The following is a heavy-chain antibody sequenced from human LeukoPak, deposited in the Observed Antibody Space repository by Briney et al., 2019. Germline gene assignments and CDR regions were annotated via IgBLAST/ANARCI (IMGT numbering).Heavy chain of an antibody. Sequence: GGSLRLSCAASGFIFSSYAMSWIRQAPGKGLEWVSAISNSGGSTYYADFVKGRFTIFRDDSKNTLYLPMTNLRAAVTALYYGAKDLTTVVTSRFDDWGQGTLVSVSS. D-gene: IGHD4-23*01. J-gene: IGHJ4*02. V-gene: IGHV3-23*01. CDR2: ISNSGGST. CDR3: AKDLTTVVTSRFDD. CDR1: GFIFSSYA.